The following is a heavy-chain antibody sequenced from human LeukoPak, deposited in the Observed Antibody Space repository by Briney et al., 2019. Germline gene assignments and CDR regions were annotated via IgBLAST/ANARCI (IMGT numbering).Heavy chain of an antibody. V-gene: IGHV3-21*01. D-gene: IGHD3-10*01. CDR3: ARDRRGSHCNVAYYYYMDV. Sequence: PGGSLRLSCAASGFTFSGYSMNWVRQAPGKGLEWVSSINSSSSYIYYADSVKGRFTISRDNAKNSLYLQMNSLRAEDTAVYYCARDRRGSHCNVAYYYYMDVWGKGTTVTVSS. J-gene: IGHJ6*03. CDR2: INSSSSYI. CDR1: GFTFSGYS.